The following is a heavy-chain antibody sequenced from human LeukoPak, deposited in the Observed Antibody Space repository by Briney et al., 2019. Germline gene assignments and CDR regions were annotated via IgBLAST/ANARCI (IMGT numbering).Heavy chain of an antibody. V-gene: IGHV5-51*01. CDR2: IYPGDSDT. CDR1: GYSFTSYW. Sequence: LGESLKISCKGSGYSFTSYWIGWVRQMPGKGLEWMGIIYPGDSDTRYSPSFQGQVTISADKSISTAYLQWSSLKASDTAMYYCARLSPQYSYGSTGGYYMDVWGKGTTVTVSS. CDR3: ARLSPQYSYGSTGGYYMDV. J-gene: IGHJ6*03. D-gene: IGHD5-18*01.